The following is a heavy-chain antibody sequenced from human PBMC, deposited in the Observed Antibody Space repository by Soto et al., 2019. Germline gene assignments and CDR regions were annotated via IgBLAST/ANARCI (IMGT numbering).Heavy chain of an antibody. CDR1: SGSISTYY. Sequence: SETLSLTCTVSSGSISTYYWSWIRQPPGKGQEWIGEINYSGSTNYNPSLKSRVTISVDTSKNQFSLKLSSVTAADTAVYYCASIGMVPKVCVYWGQGTLVTVSS. CDR3: ASIGMVPKVCVY. V-gene: IGHV4-34*01. D-gene: IGHD2-8*01. J-gene: IGHJ4*02. CDR2: INYSGST.